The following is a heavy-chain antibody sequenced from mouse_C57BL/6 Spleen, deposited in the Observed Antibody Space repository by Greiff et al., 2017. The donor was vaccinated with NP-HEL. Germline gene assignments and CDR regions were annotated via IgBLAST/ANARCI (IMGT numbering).Heavy chain of an antibody. Sequence: QVQLQQPGAELVMPGASVKLSCKASGYTFTSYWMHWVKQRPGQGLEWIGEIDPSDSYTNYNQKFKGKSTLTVDKSSSTAYMQLSSLTSEDSAVYYCARWGTNYGNYGYAMDYWGQGTSVTVSS. J-gene: IGHJ4*01. D-gene: IGHD2-1*01. CDR2: IDPSDSYT. CDR1: GYTFTSYW. CDR3: ARWGTNYGNYGYAMDY. V-gene: IGHV1-69*01.